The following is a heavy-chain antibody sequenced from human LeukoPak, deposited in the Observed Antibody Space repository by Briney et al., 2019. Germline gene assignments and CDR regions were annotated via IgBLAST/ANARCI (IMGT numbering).Heavy chain of an antibody. CDR2: IYDSGGT. CDR3: ARASRRGVPAAMPFDY. J-gene: IGHJ4*02. CDR1: GGSISSYY. D-gene: IGHD2-2*01. Sequence: PSETLSLTCTVSGGSISSYYWSWIRQPPGKGLEWNGYIYDSGGTNYNPSLKSRVTISVDTSKNHFSLRLSSVTAADTAVYYCARASRRGVPAAMPFDYWGQGTLVTVSS. V-gene: IGHV4-59*01.